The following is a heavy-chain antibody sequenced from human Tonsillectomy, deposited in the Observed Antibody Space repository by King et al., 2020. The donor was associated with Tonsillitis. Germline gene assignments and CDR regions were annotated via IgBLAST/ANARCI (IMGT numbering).Heavy chain of an antibody. CDR2: ITEDGSKK. V-gene: IGHV3-30-3*01. CDR3: ATSLDFGDYAYFDY. D-gene: IGHD4-17*01. CDR1: GFTLGTYA. Sequence: VQLVESGGGVVQPGRSLSLSCVVSGFTLGTYAMHWVRQAPGKGLEWVAVITEDGSKKYNADSVKGRFTISRDSSKNTLYLQMNSLRTEDTAVYYCATSLDFGDYAYFDYWGQGTLVTVSS. J-gene: IGHJ4*02.